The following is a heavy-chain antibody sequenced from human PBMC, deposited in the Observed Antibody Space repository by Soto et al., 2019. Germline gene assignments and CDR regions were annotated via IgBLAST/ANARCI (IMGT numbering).Heavy chain of an antibody. V-gene: IGHV3-23*01. Sequence: EVQVLESGGGLVQPGGSLRLSSVASGFPFSSYAMSWVRQTPGRGLECVSSISSGSNTYYTDSVRGRFTISRDNSENSLYLQMSSLRADDTALYYCAKASATGKSDGMDVWGQGTTVSVSS. CDR2: ISSGSNT. J-gene: IGHJ6*02. CDR1: GFPFSSYA. CDR3: AKASATGKSDGMDV. D-gene: IGHD7-27*01.